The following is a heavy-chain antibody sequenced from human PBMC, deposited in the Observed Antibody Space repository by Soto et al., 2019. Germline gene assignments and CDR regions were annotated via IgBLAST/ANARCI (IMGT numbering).Heavy chain of an antibody. CDR1: GYSISSGYY. D-gene: IGHD2-2*03. V-gene: IGHV4-38-2*01. J-gene: IGHJ4*02. CDR2: IYHSGST. Sequence: LSLTCAVSGYSISSGYYWGWIRQPPGKGLEWIGSIYHSGSTYYNPSLKSRVTISVDTSKNQFSLKLSSVTAADTAVYYCARMAIVVVAAATETGGPEYWGQGTLVTVSS. CDR3: ARMAIVVVAAATETGGPEY.